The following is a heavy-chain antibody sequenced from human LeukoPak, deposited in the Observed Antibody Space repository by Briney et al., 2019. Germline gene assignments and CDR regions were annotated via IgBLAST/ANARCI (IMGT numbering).Heavy chain of an antibody. V-gene: IGHV1-46*01. CDR3: ARGEMATIPPHHWYFDL. Sequence: ASVKVSCKASGYTFTSYYMHWVRQAPGQELEWMGIINPSGGSTSYAQKFQGRVTMTRDTSTSTVYMELSSLRSEDTAVYYCARGEMATIPPHHWYFDLLGRGTLVTVSS. CDR1: GYTFTSYY. CDR2: INPSGGST. D-gene: IGHD5-24*01. J-gene: IGHJ2*01.